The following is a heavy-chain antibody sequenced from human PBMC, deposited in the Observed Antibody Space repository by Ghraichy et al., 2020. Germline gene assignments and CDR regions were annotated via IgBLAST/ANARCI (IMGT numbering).Heavy chain of an antibody. J-gene: IGHJ5*02. Sequence: ASVKVSCKASGYTFTSYGISWVRQAPGQGLEWMGWISAYNGNTNYAQKLQGRVTMTTDTSTSTAYMELRSLRSDDTAVYYCARDKEADFWSGYYSGGWFDPWGQGTLVTVSS. V-gene: IGHV1-18*04. CDR1: GYTFTSYG. D-gene: IGHD3-3*01. CDR2: ISAYNGNT. CDR3: ARDKEADFWSGYYSGGWFDP.